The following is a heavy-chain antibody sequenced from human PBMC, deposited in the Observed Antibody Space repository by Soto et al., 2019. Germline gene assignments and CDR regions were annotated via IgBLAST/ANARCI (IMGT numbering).Heavy chain of an antibody. CDR3: ARDRKGPTLYYFDY. Sequence: GGSLRLSCAASGFTFSSYAIHWGRQAPGKGLEWVAVISYDGSNKYYADSVKGRFTISRDNSKNTLYLQMNSLRAEDTAVYYCARDRKGPTLYYFDYWGQGTLVTVSS. J-gene: IGHJ4*02. CDR2: ISYDGSNK. V-gene: IGHV3-30-3*01. CDR1: GFTFSSYA.